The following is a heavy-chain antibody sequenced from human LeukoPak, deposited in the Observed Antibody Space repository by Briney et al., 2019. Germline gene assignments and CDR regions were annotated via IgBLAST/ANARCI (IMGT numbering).Heavy chain of an antibody. CDR3: AGGGYSYGSN. J-gene: IGHJ4*02. CDR1: EFNFDDYA. Sequence: GGSLRLSCAASEFNFDDYAMHWVRQAPGKGLEWVSGISWNSGSIGYADSVKGRFTISRDNSKKTLYLQMNSLRAEDTAVYYCAGGGYSYGSNWGQGTLVTVSS. V-gene: IGHV3-9*01. CDR2: ISWNSGSI. D-gene: IGHD5-18*01.